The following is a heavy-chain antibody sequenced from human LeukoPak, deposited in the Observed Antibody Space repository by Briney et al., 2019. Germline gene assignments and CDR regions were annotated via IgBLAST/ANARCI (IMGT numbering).Heavy chain of an antibody. CDR3: ARVKNVFGAAPYYYYDMDV. D-gene: IGHD2/OR15-2a*01. CDR1: GYTFTSYY. Sequence: ASVKVSCKASGYTFTSYYMHWVRQAPGQGLEWMGIINPSGGSTSYAQKFQGRVTMTRDTSTSTVYMELSSLRSEDTAVYYCARVKNVFGAAPYYYYDMDVWGQGTTVTVSS. CDR2: INPSGGST. V-gene: IGHV1-46*01. J-gene: IGHJ6*02.